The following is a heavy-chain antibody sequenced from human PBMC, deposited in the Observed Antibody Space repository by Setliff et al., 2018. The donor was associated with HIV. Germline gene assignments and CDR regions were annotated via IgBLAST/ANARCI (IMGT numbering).Heavy chain of an antibody. V-gene: IGHV4-39*01. CDR2: IYYGGNT. Sequence: SETLSLTCTVSGASVTSDSYSWGWIRQAPGKGLEWIGSIYYGGNTYSNPSLRSRRSISIDTSKNQFSLKLFSATAADTSVYYCATHYGWGRFCNYWGQGMLVTVSS. CDR3: ATHYGWGRFCNY. CDR1: GASVTSDSYS. D-gene: IGHD3-10*01. J-gene: IGHJ4*02.